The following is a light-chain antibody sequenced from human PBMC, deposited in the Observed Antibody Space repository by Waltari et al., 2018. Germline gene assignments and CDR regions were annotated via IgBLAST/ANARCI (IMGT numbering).Light chain of an antibody. J-gene: IGLJ3*02. CDR3: SSYAGNPV. CDR2: EGT. V-gene: IGLV2-8*01. CDR1: SSDFGGYNY. Sequence: QSALTPPPSASGSPGQSVTISCTGTSSDFGGYNYFSWYQHHPGKAPKVIIYEGTKRPSGVPDRFSASRFGNTASLTVSGLQAEDEADYYCSSYAGNPVFGGGTKLTVL.